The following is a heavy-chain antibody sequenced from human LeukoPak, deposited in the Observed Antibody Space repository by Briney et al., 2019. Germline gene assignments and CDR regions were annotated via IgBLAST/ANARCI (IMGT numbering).Heavy chain of an antibody. J-gene: IGHJ4*02. Sequence: QPSETLSLTCTVSGGSINGYYCNWIRQSAGKRLEWIGRISDSGYTNYNPSLQSRLTMSVDTSKNQFSLRLSSVTAADTAVYYCTRGEQVTDYWGQGTLVTVSS. V-gene: IGHV4-4*07. CDR2: ISDSGYT. CDR3: TRGEQVTDY. CDR1: GGSINGYY. D-gene: IGHD1-26*01.